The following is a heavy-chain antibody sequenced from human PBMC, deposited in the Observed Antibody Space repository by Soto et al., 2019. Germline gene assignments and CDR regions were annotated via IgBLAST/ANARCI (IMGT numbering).Heavy chain of an antibody. V-gene: IGHV3-30*18. CDR2: ISNDGTYK. D-gene: IGHD5-18*01. CDR3: VKGAHDTPMDFILGF. Sequence: QLQLVESGGGVVQPGRSLRLSCAASGFTFGSYGMHWVRQAPGKRLEWVAVISNDGTYKYYEDSVKGRFTISRDNSKNTLYLQMDSVRVEDTAVYYCVKGAHDTPMDFILGFWGQGTLVTVSS. J-gene: IGHJ4*02. CDR1: GFTFGSYG.